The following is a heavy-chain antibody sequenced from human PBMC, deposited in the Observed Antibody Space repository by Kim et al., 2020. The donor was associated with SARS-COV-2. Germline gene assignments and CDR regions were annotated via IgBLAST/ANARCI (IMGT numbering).Heavy chain of an antibody. J-gene: IGHJ4*02. CDR1: GFTFSTYW. V-gene: IGHV3-7*01. CDR3: ERDCTRVCYDY. CDR2: IKDDGSEK. Sequence: GGSLRLSCAASGFTFSTYWMSWVRQAPGKGLEWVANIKDDGSEKYYVDSVKGRFTISRDNAKNSLYLQMNSLRADDTAVYYCERDCTRVCYDYWGQGILV. D-gene: IGHD2-15*01.